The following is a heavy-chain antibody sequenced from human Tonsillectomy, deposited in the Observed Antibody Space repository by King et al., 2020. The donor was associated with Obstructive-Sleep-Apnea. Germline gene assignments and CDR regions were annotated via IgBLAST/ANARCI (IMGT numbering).Heavy chain of an antibody. CDR2: ISSNGCSK. J-gene: IGHJ4*02. D-gene: IGHD6-13*01. Sequence: VQLVESGGGLVQPGGSLRLSCAASGFTFSRYAMHWVRQAPGKGLEYVSAISSNGCSKYYANSVKGRFTISRDNSKNTLYLQMGSLRAEDMAVYYCATERTYSSSWQLDYWGQGTLVTVSS. V-gene: IGHV3-64*01. CDR3: ATERTYSSSWQLDY. CDR1: GFTFSRYA.